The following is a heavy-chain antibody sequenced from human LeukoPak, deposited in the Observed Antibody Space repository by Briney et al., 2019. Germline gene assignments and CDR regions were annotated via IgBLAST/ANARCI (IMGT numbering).Heavy chain of an antibody. CDR2: IYYSGSA. V-gene: IGHV4-59*01. D-gene: IGHD6-6*01. Sequence: SETLSLTCTVSGGSISSYYWSWIRQPPGKGLEWIGYIYYSGSANYNPSLKSRVTISVDTSKNQFSLKLSSVTAADTAVYYCAREMYSSSGAYYYYYMDVWGKGTTVTVS. CDR3: AREMYSSSGAYYYYYMDV. J-gene: IGHJ6*03. CDR1: GGSISSYY.